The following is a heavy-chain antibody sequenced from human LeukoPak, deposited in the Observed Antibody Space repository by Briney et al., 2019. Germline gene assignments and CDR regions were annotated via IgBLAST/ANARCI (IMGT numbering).Heavy chain of an antibody. CDR2: ISGSGVNT. Sequence: GGSLRLSCTASGYTFSSYSMTWVRQAPGKGLEWVSAISGSGVNTYYADSVKGWFAASRGNSKNTLYLQMNSLRAEDTAVYYCARGRSGYGPFDAFDIWGQGTWVTVSS. CDR1: GYTFSSYS. CDR3: ARGRSGYGPFDAFDI. V-gene: IGHV3-23*01. D-gene: IGHD3-22*01. J-gene: IGHJ3*02.